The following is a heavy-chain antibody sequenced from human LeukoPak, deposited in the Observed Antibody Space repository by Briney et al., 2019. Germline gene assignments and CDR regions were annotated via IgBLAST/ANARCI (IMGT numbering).Heavy chain of an antibody. V-gene: IGHV4-59*08. CDR2: IYYSGST. D-gene: IGHD1-1*01. Sequence: SETLSLTCTVSGGSISSYYWSWIRQPPGKGLEWVGYIYYSGSTSYNPSLKSRVTISVDTSKNQFSLKLSSVTAADTAVYYCARQGISTGPFDYWGQGTLVTVSS. CDR1: GGSISSYY. J-gene: IGHJ4*02. CDR3: ARQGISTGPFDY.